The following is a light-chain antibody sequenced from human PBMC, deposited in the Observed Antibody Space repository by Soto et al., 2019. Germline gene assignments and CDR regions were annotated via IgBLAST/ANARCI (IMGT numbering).Light chain of an antibody. V-gene: IGKV1-33*01. CDR3: QQYNTYSSLT. Sequence: DIQMTQSPSSLSASVGDRVTITCQASQDISNYLNWYQQKAGKAPKLLIYDASNLETGVPSRFSGSGYGTEFTLTISSLQPDDFATYYCQQYNTYSSLTFGGGTKVDIK. J-gene: IGKJ4*01. CDR2: DAS. CDR1: QDISNY.